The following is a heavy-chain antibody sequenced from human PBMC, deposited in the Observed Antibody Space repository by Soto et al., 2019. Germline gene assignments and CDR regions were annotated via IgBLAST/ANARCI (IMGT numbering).Heavy chain of an antibody. CDR1: GGSFSGYY. D-gene: IGHD3-3*01. Sequence: PSETLSLTCAVYGGSFSGYYWSWIRQPPGKGLEWIGEINHSGSTNYNPSLKSRVTISVDTSKNQFSLKLSSVTAADTAVYYCARLTPGTYYDFWSGYYYYGMDVWGQGTTVTVS. V-gene: IGHV4-34*01. J-gene: IGHJ6*02. CDR3: ARLTPGTYYDFWSGYYYYGMDV. CDR2: INHSGST.